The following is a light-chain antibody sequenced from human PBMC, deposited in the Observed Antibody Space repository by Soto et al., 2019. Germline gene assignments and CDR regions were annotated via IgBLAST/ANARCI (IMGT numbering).Light chain of an antibody. V-gene: IGKV3-20*01. CDR3: QQYGSSPWT. CDR1: QSVSSSF. J-gene: IGKJ1*01. CDR2: GAS. Sequence: ELGLTQSPGTLSLSPGERATLSCRASQSVSSSFLAWYQQKPGQAPRLLLYGASTRSTGIPDRFSGSGSGTAFTLTIIRLEPEDFAVYYCQQYGSSPWTFGQRTQVEIK.